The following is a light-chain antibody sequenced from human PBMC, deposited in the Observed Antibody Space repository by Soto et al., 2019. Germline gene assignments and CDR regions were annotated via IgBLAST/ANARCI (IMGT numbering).Light chain of an antibody. CDR3: QQYNNWPQT. CDR2: GAS. V-gene: IGKV3-15*01. CDR1: QSVSST. J-gene: IGKJ1*01. Sequence: ELVMTQSPATLSVSPGERATLSCRASQSVSSTLAWYQQKPGQAPRLLIYGASTRATGIPARFSGSGSGTEFTLTISSLQSEDFAVYYCQQYNNWPQTFGQGAKWIS.